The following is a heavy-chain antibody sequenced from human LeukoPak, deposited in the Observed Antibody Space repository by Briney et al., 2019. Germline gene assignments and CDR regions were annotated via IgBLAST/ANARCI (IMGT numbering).Heavy chain of an antibody. Sequence: GASVKVSCKASGGTFSSYAISWVRQAPGQGLKWMGRIIPILGIANYAQKFQGRVTITADKSTSTAYMELSSLRSGDTAVYYCATVPDYYGSGSYYLGPYWGQGTLVTVSS. CDR3: ATVPDYYGSGSYYLGPY. CDR2: IIPILGIA. D-gene: IGHD3-10*01. J-gene: IGHJ4*02. CDR1: GGTFSSYA. V-gene: IGHV1-69*04.